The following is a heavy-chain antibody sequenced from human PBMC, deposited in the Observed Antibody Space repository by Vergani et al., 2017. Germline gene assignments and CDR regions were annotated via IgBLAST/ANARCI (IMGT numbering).Heavy chain of an antibody. CDR1: GFTFSNYW. D-gene: IGHD5/OR15-5a*01. Sequence: VQLVESGGGLVQLGGSLRLSCTASGFTFSNYWKQWARQAPGKGLMWVSRIKSDGSITAYADSVKGRITISRDNAQNTLYLQMKSLRVEDTGVFYCGRARCIETCDMSNWLDSWGQGTLVTVSS. J-gene: IGHJ4*02. CDR2: IKSDGSIT. CDR3: GRARCIETCDMSNWLDS. V-gene: IGHV3-74*03.